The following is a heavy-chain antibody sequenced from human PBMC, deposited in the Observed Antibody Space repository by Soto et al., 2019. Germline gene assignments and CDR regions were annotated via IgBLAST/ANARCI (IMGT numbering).Heavy chain of an antibody. V-gene: IGHV1-46*03. J-gene: IGHJ5*02. CDR3: AYLRWSVR. CDR2: INPSGGST. Sequence: QVQLVQSGAEVKKPGASVKVSCKASGYTFTSYYMHWVRQAPGQGLEWMGIINPSGGSTSYAQKSKGKVTMTRDTSTSPVYVEMSSLRSEDTAVYYCAYLRWSVRWGHGTLVTVSS. CDR1: GYTFTSYY.